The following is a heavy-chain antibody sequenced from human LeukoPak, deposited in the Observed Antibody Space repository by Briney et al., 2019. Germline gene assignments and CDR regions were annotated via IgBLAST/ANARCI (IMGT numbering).Heavy chain of an antibody. Sequence: GGSLRLSCAASGFIFSSHGMNWVRQAPGKGLEWVSSISSSSSYIYYADSVKGRFTISRDNAKNSLYLQMNSLRAEDTAVYYCARDLRSGFDYWGQGTLVTVSS. D-gene: IGHD3-10*01. CDR3: ARDLRSGFDY. CDR1: GFIFSSHG. V-gene: IGHV3-21*01. CDR2: ISSSSSYI. J-gene: IGHJ4*02.